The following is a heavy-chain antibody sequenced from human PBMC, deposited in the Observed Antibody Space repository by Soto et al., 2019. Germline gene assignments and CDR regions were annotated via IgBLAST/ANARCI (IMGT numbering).Heavy chain of an antibody. D-gene: IGHD6-6*01. CDR2: ISTYNGNT. V-gene: IGHV1-18*01. CDR1: GYTFTKYG. Sequence: QVQLVQSGAEVKKSGASVKVSCKASGYTFTKYGISWVRQAPGQGLEWMGWISTYNGNTNYAQKLQGRVTMTTDASTSTAYMELRSLRSDDTAVYHRVRPSLVYLRRGDDSFYIWGRGTMVTVSS. CDR3: VRPSLVYLRRGDDSFYI. J-gene: IGHJ3*02.